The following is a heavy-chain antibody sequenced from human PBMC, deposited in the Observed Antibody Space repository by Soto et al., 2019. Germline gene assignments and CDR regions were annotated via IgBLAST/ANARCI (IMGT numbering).Heavy chain of an antibody. CDR2: ISYDGSNK. V-gene: IGHV3-30-3*01. CDR1: GFTFSSYA. CDR3: ARDREVGSPSYYYGMDV. D-gene: IGHD3-10*01. J-gene: IGHJ6*02. Sequence: QVQLVESGGGVVQPGRSLRLSCAASGFTFSSYAMHWVRQAPGKGLEWVAVISYDGSNKYYADSVKGRFTISRDNSKNTLYLQMNSLRAEDTAVYYCARDREVGSPSYYYGMDVWGQGTTVTVSS.